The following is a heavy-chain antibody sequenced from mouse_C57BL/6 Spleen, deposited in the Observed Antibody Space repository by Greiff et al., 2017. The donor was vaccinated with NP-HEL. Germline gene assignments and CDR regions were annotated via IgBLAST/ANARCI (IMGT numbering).Heavy chain of an antibody. CDR1: GYAFSSYW. CDR2: IYPGDGDT. J-gene: IGHJ2*01. V-gene: IGHV1-80*01. D-gene: IGHD1-1*01. Sequence: VQLQQSGAELVKPGASVKISCKASGYAFSSYWMNWVKQRPGKGLEWIGQIYPGDGDTNYNGKFKGKATLTADKSSSTAYMQLNSLTSEDSAVYFCARGDIPITAVVFDYWGQGTTLTVSS. CDR3: ARGDIPITAVVFDY.